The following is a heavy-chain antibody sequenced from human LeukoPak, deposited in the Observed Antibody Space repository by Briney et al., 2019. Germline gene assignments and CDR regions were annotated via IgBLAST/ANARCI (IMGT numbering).Heavy chain of an antibody. CDR1: GFTFSDYY. D-gene: IGHD6-19*01. J-gene: IGHJ4*02. CDR3: ARDLISIAVAGTLNY. Sequence: GGSLRLSCAASGFTFSDYYMSWIRQAPGKGLECVSSISNSDSLIYYADSVKGRFTISRDNAKNSLYLQMNSLRAEDTAVYYCARDLISIAVAGTLNYWGQGTLVTVSS. V-gene: IGHV3-11*04. CDR2: ISNSDSLI.